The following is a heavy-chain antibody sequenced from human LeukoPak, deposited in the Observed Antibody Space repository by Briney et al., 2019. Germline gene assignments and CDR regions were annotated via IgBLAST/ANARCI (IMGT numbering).Heavy chain of an antibody. D-gene: IGHD2-15*01. CDR2: IYPGDSDT. CDR3: ARQGSDDAFDI. V-gene: IGHV5-51*01. CDR1: GYSFTSYW. Sequence: GESLKISCKGSGYSFTSYWIAWVRQMPGKGLEWMGIIYPGDSDTTYSPSFQGQVTISADKSISTAYLQWSTLKASDTAMYYCARQGSDDAFDIWGQGTMVTVSS. J-gene: IGHJ3*02.